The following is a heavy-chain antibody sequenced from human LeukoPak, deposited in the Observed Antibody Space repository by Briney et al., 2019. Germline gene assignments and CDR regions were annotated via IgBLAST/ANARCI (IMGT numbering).Heavy chain of an antibody. Sequence: GGSLRLSCVASGFTFSSYSMNWVRQAPGKGLEWVSSISSSSYIYYADSVKGRFTISRDNAKDSLFLEMNSLRAEDTAVYYCAREPTILVTSNYWGQGALVTVSS. V-gene: IGHV3-21*01. D-gene: IGHD4-23*01. CDR3: AREPTILVTSNY. J-gene: IGHJ4*02. CDR1: GFTFSSYS. CDR2: ISSSSYI.